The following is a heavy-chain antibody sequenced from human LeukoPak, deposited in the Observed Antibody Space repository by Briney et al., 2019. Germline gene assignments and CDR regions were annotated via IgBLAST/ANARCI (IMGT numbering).Heavy chain of an antibody. CDR3: ARDARPYSSSWYLKSNFDY. J-gene: IGHJ4*02. V-gene: IGHV1-69*04. CDR1: GGTFSSYA. CDR2: IIPILGIA. Sequence: TSVKVSCKASGGTFSSYAISWVRQAPGQGLEWMGRIIPILGIANYAQKFQGRVTITADKSTSTAYMELSSLRSEDTAVYHCARDARPYSSSWYLKSNFDYWGQGTLVTVSS. D-gene: IGHD6-13*01.